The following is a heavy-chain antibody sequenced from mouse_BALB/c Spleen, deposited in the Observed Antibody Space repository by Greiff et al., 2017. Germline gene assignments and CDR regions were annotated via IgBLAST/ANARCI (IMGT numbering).Heavy chain of an antibody. CDR3: ARYGSSPYYYAMDY. CDR2: ISSGSSTI. CDR1: GFTFSSFG. J-gene: IGHJ4*01. Sequence: KLVESGGGLVQPGGSRKLSCAASGFTFSSFGMHWVRQAPEKGLEWVAYISSGSSTIYYADTVKGRFTISRDNPKNTLFLQMTSLRSEDTAMYYCARYGSSPYYYAMDYWGQGTSVTVSS. D-gene: IGHD1-1*01. V-gene: IGHV5-17*02.